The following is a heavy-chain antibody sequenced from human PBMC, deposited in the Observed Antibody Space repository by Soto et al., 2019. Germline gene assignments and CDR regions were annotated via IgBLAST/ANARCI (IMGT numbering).Heavy chain of an antibody. Sequence: SSETLSLTCSVSSDSMNSGGYYWSWIRQHPGKGLEWIGYIYSNGDTYYNPSLKSRVTISVDTSKNQFSLNLTSVTAADTAVYYCAKVFTHAHGAFDIWGQGTMVTVSS. CDR2: IYSNGDT. V-gene: IGHV4-31*03. CDR3: AKVFTHAHGAFDI. CDR1: SDSMNSGGYY. J-gene: IGHJ3*02. D-gene: IGHD3-9*01.